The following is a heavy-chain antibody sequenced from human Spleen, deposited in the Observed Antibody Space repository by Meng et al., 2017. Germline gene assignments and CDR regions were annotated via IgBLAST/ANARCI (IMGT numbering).Heavy chain of an antibody. D-gene: IGHD2-15*01. CDR3: ARVYWALDV. CDR1: GFAFSSYG. Sequence: LTCAASGFAFSSYGMNWVRQAPGKGLEWVSSIDTSTTYIYYADSVKGRFTISRDNAKNSLYLQMNSLRVEDTAVYYCARVYWALDVWGQGTTVTVSS. V-gene: IGHV3-21*01. J-gene: IGHJ6*02. CDR2: IDTSTTYI.